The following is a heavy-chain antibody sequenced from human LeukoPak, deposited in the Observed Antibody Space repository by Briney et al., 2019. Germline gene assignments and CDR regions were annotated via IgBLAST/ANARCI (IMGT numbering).Heavy chain of an antibody. Sequence: ASVKVSCKASGYTFTGYYMHWVRQAPGQGLEWVGWIYPDTGGTHYAQKFQGRVSMTRDTSISTAYMELSRLRSDDTAVYFCARGPSLWFGELLLFDYWGQGTLVTVSS. CDR2: IYPDTGGT. D-gene: IGHD3-10*01. CDR3: ARGPSLWFGELLLFDY. V-gene: IGHV1-2*02. CDR1: GYTFTGYY. J-gene: IGHJ4*02.